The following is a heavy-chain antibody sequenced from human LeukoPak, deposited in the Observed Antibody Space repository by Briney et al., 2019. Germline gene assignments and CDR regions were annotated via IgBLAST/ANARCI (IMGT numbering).Heavy chain of an antibody. CDR1: GFSISSPRYY. CDR2: FYSSGST. Sequence: SETLPLTCTVSGFSISSPRYYWSWIRQHPGRGLEWIGYFYSSGSTFYNPSLKSRITVSVDTSKNQFSLNLTSVTAADTAVYYCARHPSETVFDYWGQGILVTVSS. J-gene: IGHJ4*02. V-gene: IGHV4-31*03. CDR3: ARHPSETVFDY.